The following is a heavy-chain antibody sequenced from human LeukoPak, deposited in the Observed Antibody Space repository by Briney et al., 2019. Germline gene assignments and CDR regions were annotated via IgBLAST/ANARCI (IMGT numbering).Heavy chain of an antibody. CDR1: GGSFSTYY. V-gene: IGHV4-59*01. D-gene: IGHD3-16*01. Sequence: SETLSLTCSVSGGSFSTYYWTWIRQPTGKGLEWIGYIFYSGNTDYNPSLKSRVTMSLDTSKNQFSLSLSSVTAADTAVYYCARAVITFGVAVAKGFDCWGQGTLVTVS. J-gene: IGHJ4*02. CDR2: IFYSGNT. CDR3: ARAVITFGVAVAKGFDC.